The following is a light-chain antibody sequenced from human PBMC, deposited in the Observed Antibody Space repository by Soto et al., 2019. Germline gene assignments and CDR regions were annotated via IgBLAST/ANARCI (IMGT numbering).Light chain of an antibody. CDR1: RSDIGDSNF. V-gene: IGLV2-14*01. CDR2: EVN. CDR3: ASFTSATILV. Sequence: QSVLTQPASVSGSAGQSVTISCTGPRSDIGDSNFISWYQHSPGKAPRLLIYEVNNRPSGVSRRFSGSKAGNTASLTISGLLDDDEADYFCASFTSATILVFGSRSNVAVL. J-gene: IGLJ1*01.